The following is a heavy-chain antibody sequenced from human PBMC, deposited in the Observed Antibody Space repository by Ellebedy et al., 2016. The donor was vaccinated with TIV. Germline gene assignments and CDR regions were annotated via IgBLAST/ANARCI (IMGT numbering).Heavy chain of an antibody. Sequence: GESLKISCAVSGFTVSDHGMSWVRQAPGKGLEWVANINQDGSEIYSVDSVTGRFTISRDNAKNSLYLQLNSLRAEDTAVHYCARGDTNSGDYWGQGTLVSVSS. D-gene: IGHD3-3*01. CDR1: GFTVSDHG. J-gene: IGHJ4*02. CDR2: INQDGSEI. V-gene: IGHV3-7*01. CDR3: ARGDTNSGDY.